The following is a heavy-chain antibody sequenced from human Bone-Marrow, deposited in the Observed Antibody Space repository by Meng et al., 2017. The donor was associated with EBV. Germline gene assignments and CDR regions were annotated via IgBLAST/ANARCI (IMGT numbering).Heavy chain of an antibody. Sequence: DPGMVKPSETLSLTCTFSGESIPTFTSYWGWIRQPPGKGLEWFGTIYHSGTTYYNPSLQSRVTISVDTSKNQFSLKMNSVTAADTAVYYCARRAASWFDPWGQGALVTVSS. J-gene: IGHJ5*02. V-gene: IGHV4-39*01. CDR1: GESIPTFTSY. CDR3: ARRAASWFDP. D-gene: IGHD5-18*01. CDR2: IYHSGTT.